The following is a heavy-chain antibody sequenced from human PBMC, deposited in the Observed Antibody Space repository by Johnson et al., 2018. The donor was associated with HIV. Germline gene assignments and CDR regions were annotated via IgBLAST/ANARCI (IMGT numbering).Heavy chain of an antibody. CDR3: ARSEVRYFDWSYQRGAFDI. CDR2: TQQDGSEK. V-gene: IGHV3-7*02. Sequence: VQLVESGGGLVQPGGSLRLSCAASGFTFSDYWMTWVRQPPGKGLEWVANTQQDGSEKYYVDSVKGRFTISRDNAKNSLYLQRNSLRAEDTAVYYCARSEVRYFDWSYQRGAFDIWGQGTMVTVSS. CDR1: GFTFSDYW. D-gene: IGHD3-9*01. J-gene: IGHJ3*02.